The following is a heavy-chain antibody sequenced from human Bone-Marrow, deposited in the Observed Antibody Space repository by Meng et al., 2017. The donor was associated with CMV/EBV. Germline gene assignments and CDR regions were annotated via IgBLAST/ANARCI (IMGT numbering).Heavy chain of an antibody. V-gene: IGHV1-2*02. CDR3: ARRREIYSFTRGGGDGYFDN. CDR2: INPNSGGT. CDR1: GYTFTGYY. Sequence: ASVKVSCKASGYTFTGYYMHWVRQAPGQGLEWMGWINPNSGGTNYAQKFQGRVTMTRDTSISTAYMELSRLRSDDTAVYYCARRREIYSFTRGGGDGYFDNWGPGTLVTVSS. J-gene: IGHJ4*02. D-gene: IGHD3-16*01.